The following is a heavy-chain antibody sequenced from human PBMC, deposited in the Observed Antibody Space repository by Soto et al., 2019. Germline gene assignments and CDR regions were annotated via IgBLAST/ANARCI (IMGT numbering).Heavy chain of an antibody. J-gene: IGHJ6*03. CDR3: ASVRRITIFGVVPYYYYYMDV. Sequence: ASVKVSCKASGYTFTSYGISWVRQAPGQGLEWMRWISAYNGNTNYAQKLQGRVTMTTDTSTSTAYMELRSLRSDDTAVYYCASVRRITIFGVVPYYYYYMDVWGKGTTVTVSS. CDR1: GYTFTSYG. CDR2: ISAYNGNT. V-gene: IGHV1-18*01. D-gene: IGHD3-3*01.